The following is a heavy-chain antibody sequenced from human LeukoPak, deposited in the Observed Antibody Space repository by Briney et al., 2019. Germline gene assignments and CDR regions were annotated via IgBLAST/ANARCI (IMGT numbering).Heavy chain of an antibody. CDR2: ISYDGSNK. CDR3: ARDASSIAARGSLDY. Sequence: GGSLRLSCEASGFTFSSYAMHWVRQAPGKGLEWVAVISYDGSNKYYADSVKGRFTISRDNSKNTLYLQMNSLRAEDTAVYYCARDASSIAARGSLDYWGQGTLVTVSS. V-gene: IGHV3-30*11. CDR1: GFTFSSYA. D-gene: IGHD6-6*01. J-gene: IGHJ4*02.